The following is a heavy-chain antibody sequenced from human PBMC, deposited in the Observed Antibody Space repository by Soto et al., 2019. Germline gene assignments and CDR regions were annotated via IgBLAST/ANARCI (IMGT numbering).Heavy chain of an antibody. CDR1: GLTISGKKY. V-gene: IGHV3-53*01. D-gene: IGHD1-1*01. J-gene: IGHJ3*01. CDR3: ATWHEREHAYDV. Sequence: DVQLVESGGVLIQPGESLRLSCAAFGLTISGKKYVAWVRQAPGKGLEWVSGLYDVDGSFYADSVRGRFTTSSDSSKTTVYLQMNDLRPDDTAVYYCATWHEREHAYDVWGQGTTVTVSS. CDR2: LYDVDGS.